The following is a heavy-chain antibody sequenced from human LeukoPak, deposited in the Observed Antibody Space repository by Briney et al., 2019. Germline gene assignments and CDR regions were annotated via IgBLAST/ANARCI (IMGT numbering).Heavy chain of an antibody. Sequence: SVKVSCKASGGTFSSYAISWVRQAPGQGLEWMGGIIPIFGTANYAQKFQGRVTITTDESTSTAYMELSSLRSEDTAVYYCARDFEYDSSGLEDYWGQGTLVTVSS. J-gene: IGHJ4*02. V-gene: IGHV1-69*05. D-gene: IGHD3-22*01. CDR3: ARDFEYDSSGLEDY. CDR1: GGTFSSYA. CDR2: IIPIFGTA.